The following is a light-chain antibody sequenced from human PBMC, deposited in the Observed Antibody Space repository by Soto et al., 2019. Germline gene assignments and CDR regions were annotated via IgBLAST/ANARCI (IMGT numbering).Light chain of an antibody. J-gene: IGLJ1*01. V-gene: IGLV2-14*01. CDR1: NSDIGGYNR. CDR2: EVT. CDR3: SSYTNINTRACV. Sequence: QSVLTQPPSVSGSPGESITISCTGTNSDIGGYNRVSWYQQHPGKAPKLIIDEVTDRPSGVSNRFSGSKSGNKASLTISGLQAEDQAEYYCSSYTNINTRACVFGTGTKV.